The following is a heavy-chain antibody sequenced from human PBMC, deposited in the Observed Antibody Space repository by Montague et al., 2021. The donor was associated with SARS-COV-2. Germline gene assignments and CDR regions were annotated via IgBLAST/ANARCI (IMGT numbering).Heavy chain of an antibody. V-gene: IGHV4-59*01. CDR1: GGPINNYY. Sequence: SETLSLTCTVSGGPINNYYRSWIRQPPGRGLEWIGNIYYSGSTDYSPSLKSRVTISLDTSKNQSSLKVTSVTAADTAVYYCARGGGYYNYGLDVWGPGTTVTVSS. CDR3: ARGGGYYNYGLDV. CDR2: IYYSGST. D-gene: IGHD3-22*01. J-gene: IGHJ6*02.